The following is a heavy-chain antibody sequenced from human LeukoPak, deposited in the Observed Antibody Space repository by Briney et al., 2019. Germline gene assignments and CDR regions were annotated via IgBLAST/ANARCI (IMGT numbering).Heavy chain of an antibody. Sequence: GASVKVSCKASGYTFTSYGISWVRQAPGQGLEWMGWISAYNGNTNYAQKLQGRVTMTTDTSTSTAYMELRSLRSDDTAVYYCARDMITFGGVIVSPWFYWGQGTLVTVSS. J-gene: IGHJ4*02. D-gene: IGHD3-16*02. CDR1: GYTFTSYG. V-gene: IGHV1-18*01. CDR3: ARDMITFGGVIVSPWFY. CDR2: ISAYNGNT.